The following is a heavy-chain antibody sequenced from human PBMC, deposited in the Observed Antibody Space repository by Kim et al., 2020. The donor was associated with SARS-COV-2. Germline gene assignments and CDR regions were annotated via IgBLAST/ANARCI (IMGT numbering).Heavy chain of an antibody. CDR2: INQDGSEK. Sequence: GGSLRLSCAASGFAFSTIWMTWVRQAPGKGLEWVASINQDGSEKSHVDSVKGRFTTSRDNAKKSLYLEMNNLRVEDTAVYYCARGRGMDVWGQGTTVTVSS. CDR3: ARGRGMDV. CDR1: GFAFSTIW. J-gene: IGHJ6*02. V-gene: IGHV3-7*05.